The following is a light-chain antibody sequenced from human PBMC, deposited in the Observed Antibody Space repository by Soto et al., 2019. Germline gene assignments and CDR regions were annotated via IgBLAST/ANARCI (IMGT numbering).Light chain of an antibody. CDR2: GAS. J-gene: IGKJ4*01. CDR3: QQYGNSSFT. CDR1: QSVRSNY. V-gene: IGKV3-20*01. Sequence: EIVLTRSPGTLSLSPGERATLSCRASQSVRSNYLAWYQQIPGQAPRLLVYGASSRATGIPDRFSGSGSGTDFTLTIRRLEPEDFAVYYCQQYGNSSFTFGGGTKVEIK.